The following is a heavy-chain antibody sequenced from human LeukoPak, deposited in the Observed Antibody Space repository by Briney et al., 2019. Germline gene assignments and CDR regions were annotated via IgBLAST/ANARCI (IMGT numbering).Heavy chain of an antibody. CDR1: GFTFSSYA. CDR2: ISGSGGST. Sequence: GGSLRLSCAASGFTFSSYAMSWVRQAPGKGLEWVSAISGSGGSTYYADSVKGRFTISRDNSKNTLYLQMNSLRAEDTAVYYCTAGSSGCIDYWGQGTLVTVSS. V-gene: IGHV3-23*01. CDR3: TAGSSGCIDY. J-gene: IGHJ4*02. D-gene: IGHD6-19*01.